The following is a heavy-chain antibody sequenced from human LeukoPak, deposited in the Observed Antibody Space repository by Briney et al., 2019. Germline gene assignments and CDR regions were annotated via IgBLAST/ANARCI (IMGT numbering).Heavy chain of an antibody. CDR1: GGSISSYY. Sequence: SETLSLTCTVSGGSISSYYWSWIRQPPGKGLEWIGYIYYSGSTNYNPSLKSRVTISVDTSKNQFSLKLTSVTAADTAVYYCARRRYSSSFYQGWGQGTLVTVSS. CDR3: ARRRYSSSFYQG. CDR2: IYYSGST. D-gene: IGHD6-13*01. V-gene: IGHV4-59*12. J-gene: IGHJ4*02.